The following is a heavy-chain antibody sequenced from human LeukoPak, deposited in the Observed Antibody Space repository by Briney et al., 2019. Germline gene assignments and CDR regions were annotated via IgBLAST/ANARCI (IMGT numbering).Heavy chain of an antibody. J-gene: IGHJ5*02. CDR2: INPNSGGT. CDR1: GYTFTGYY. D-gene: IGHD2-2*01. CDR3: ARDRGVRYQLNNWFDP. Sequence: ASVKVSCKASGYTFTGYYMHWVRQAPGQGLEWMGWINPNSGGTNYAQKFQGRVTMTRDTSIITAYMELSRLRSDDTAVYYCARDRGVRYQLNNWFDPWGQGTLVTVSS. V-gene: IGHV1-2*02.